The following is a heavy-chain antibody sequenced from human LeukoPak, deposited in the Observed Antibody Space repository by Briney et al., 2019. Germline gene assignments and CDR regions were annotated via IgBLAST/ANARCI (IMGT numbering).Heavy chain of an antibody. CDR2: IYHSGST. CDR3: ARSTMGKFDY. Sequence: NPSETLSLTCTVSGGSISSGGYYWSCIRQPPGKGLECIGYIYHSGSTYYNPSLKSRVTISVDRSKNQFSLKLSSVTAADTAVYYCARSTMGKFDYWGQGTLVTVSS. CDR1: GGSISSGGYY. J-gene: IGHJ4*02. V-gene: IGHV4-30-2*01. D-gene: IGHD3-10*01.